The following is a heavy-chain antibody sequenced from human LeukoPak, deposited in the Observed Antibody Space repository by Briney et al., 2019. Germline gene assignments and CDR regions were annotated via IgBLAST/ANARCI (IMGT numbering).Heavy chain of an antibody. J-gene: IGHJ4*02. CDR2: INHSGST. V-gene: IGHV4-34*01. D-gene: IGHD5-24*01. CDR3: ARGMECRDGYNYYFDY. Sequence: SETLSLTCAVYGGSFSGYYWSWIRQPPGKGLEWIGEINHSGSTNYNPSLTSRATISVDTSKNQFSLKLSSVTAADTAVYYCARGMECRDGYNYYFDYWGQGTLVTVSS. CDR1: GGSFSGYY.